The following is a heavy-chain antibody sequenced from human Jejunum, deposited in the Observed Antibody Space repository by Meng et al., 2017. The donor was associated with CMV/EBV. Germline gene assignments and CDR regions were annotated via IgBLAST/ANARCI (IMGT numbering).Heavy chain of an antibody. J-gene: IGHJ6*02. CDR2: SFSDDEK. CDR3: ARIGRAPRHRTVPPIYNYGLDL. Sequence: MGVSWIRQPTGKALEGLAHSFSDDEKSYRTSLESRLTIVNDISKNQVVLTMTKMDPVDTGTYYCARIGRAPRHRTVPPIYNYGLDLWAQGTTVTVSS. CDR1: MG. D-gene: IGHD4-17*01. V-gene: IGHV2-26*01.